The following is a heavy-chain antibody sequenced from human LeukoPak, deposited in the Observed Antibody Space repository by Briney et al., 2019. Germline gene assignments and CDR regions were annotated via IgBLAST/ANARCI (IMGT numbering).Heavy chain of an antibody. CDR3: ARGILGKGYFDL. CDR1: GGSISSSSYY. J-gene: IGHJ2*01. D-gene: IGHD3-3*01. V-gene: IGHV4-39*07. CDR2: IYYSGST. Sequence: NASETLSLTCTVSGGSISSSSYYWGWIRQPPGKGLEWIGSIYYSGSTYYNPSLKSRVTMSIDTSKNQFSLKLTSVTAADTAVYYCARGILGKGYFDLWGRDTLVTVSS.